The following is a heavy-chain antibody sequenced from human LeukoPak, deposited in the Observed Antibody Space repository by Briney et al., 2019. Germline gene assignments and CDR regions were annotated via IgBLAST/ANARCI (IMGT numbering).Heavy chain of an antibody. CDR2: ISAYNGNT. CDR3: ARLMKGYCSGGSCYAKQSYYYCYMDV. V-gene: IGHV1-18*01. D-gene: IGHD2-15*01. J-gene: IGHJ6*03. Sequence: ASVKVSCKASGYTFTSYGISWVRQAPGQGLEWMGWISAYNGNTNYAQKLQGRVTMTTDTSTSTAYMELRSLRSDDTAVYYCARLMKGYCSGGSCYAKQSYYYCYMDVWGKGTTVTISS. CDR1: GYTFTSYG.